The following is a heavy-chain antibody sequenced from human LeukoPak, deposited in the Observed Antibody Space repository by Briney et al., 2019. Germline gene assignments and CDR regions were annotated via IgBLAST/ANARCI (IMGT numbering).Heavy chain of an antibody. J-gene: IGHJ4*02. CDR3: ARDRRYCTGGTCYLDPYFDY. V-gene: IGHV4-59*13. CDR2: IYYKGDT. Sequence: SETLSLTCTVSGDSISDYFWSWIRQSPGKGLEWIGYIYYKGDTNYNPSLTSRVTISMNTSKNQFSLKLKSVTSADTAVYYCARDRRYCTGGTCYLDPYFDYWGQGTLVTVSS. D-gene: IGHD2-8*02. CDR1: GDSISDYF.